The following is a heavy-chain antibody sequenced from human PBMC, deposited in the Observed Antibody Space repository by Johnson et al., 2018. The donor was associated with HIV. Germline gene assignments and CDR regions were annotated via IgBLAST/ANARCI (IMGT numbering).Heavy chain of an antibody. Sequence: VLLVESGGGLVQPGGSLRLSCAASGLTFSNYAMSWVRQGPGKGLEWVSAIGASGGRTFYADSVKGRFTISRDNSKNTLYLQMNSLRSEDTAVYYCARDRLSSSSYNDAFDIWGQGTMVTVSS. J-gene: IGHJ3*02. CDR2: IGASGGRT. V-gene: IGHV3-23*04. CDR3: ARDRLSSSSYNDAFDI. CDR1: GLTFSNYA. D-gene: IGHD2-2*02.